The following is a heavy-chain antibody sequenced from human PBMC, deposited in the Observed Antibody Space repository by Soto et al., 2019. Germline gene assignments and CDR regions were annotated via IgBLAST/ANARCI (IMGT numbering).Heavy chain of an antibody. Sequence: QVQLEQSGAEVKKPGASVKVSCKASGYTFTSYGISWVRQAPGQGLEWMGWISAYNGKTNYAQKLQGRVTMTTDTSSRTAYVERRSLRSDDTAVYYWARLTMAQEAFDIWGQGTMVTVSS. J-gene: IGHJ3*02. CDR1: GYTFTSYG. CDR3: ARLTMAQEAFDI. V-gene: IGHV1-18*01. CDR2: ISAYNGKT. D-gene: IGHD3-10*01.